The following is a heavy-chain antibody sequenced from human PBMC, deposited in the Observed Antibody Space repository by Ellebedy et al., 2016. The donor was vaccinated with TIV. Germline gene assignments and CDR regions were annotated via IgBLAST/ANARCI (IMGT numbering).Heavy chain of an antibody. CDR3: ARSNSRFFYAMDV. J-gene: IGHJ6*02. V-gene: IGHV3-74*01. CDR2: IDSEESNT. Sequence: PGGSLRLSCAASGFNFSNYYMHWVRQAPGKGLVWVSRIDSEESNTTYVDSVKGRFTISRDNAKSTLYLQMNSLRADDTAVYYCARSNSRFFYAMDVWGQGTPVTVSS. CDR1: GFNFSNYY. D-gene: IGHD2/OR15-2a*01.